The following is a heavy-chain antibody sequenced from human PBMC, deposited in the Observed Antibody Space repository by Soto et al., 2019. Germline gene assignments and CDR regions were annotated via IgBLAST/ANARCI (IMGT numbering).Heavy chain of an antibody. Sequence: QVQLVESGGGVAQPWRSLRLSCAASGFTFSSYAMHWGRQDPGKGLEWVAVISYDGSNKYYADSVKGRFTIARDNSKNTLYLQMNSLRAEDTAVYYCARDLSQLWNNPSAHRDVEKVDYWGQGTLVTFSS. V-gene: IGHV3-30-3*01. CDR1: GFTFSSYA. CDR3: ARDLSQLWNNPSAHRDVEKVDY. D-gene: IGHD5-18*01. J-gene: IGHJ4*02. CDR2: ISYDGSNK.